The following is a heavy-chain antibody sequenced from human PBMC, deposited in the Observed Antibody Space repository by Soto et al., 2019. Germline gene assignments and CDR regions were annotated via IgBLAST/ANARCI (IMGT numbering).Heavy chain of an antibody. D-gene: IGHD1-26*01. J-gene: IGHJ6*02. CDR1: GGSISSYY. CDR3: ARDRRISYVGGYYYYGMDV. Sequence: SETLSLTCTVSGGSISSYYWSWIRQPPGKGLEWIGYIYYSGSTNYNPSLKSRVTISVDTSKNQFSLKLSSVTAADTAVYYCARDRRISYVGGYYYYGMDVWGQGTTVTVSS. CDR2: IYYSGST. V-gene: IGHV4-59*01.